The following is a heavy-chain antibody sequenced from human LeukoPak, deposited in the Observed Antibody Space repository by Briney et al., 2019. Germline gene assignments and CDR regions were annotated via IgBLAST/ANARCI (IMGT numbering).Heavy chain of an antibody. J-gene: IGHJ6*03. CDR1: GYPFNSAYY. CDR2: LYHPDST. CDR3: SRQSDSYYYYYLDL. V-gene: IGHV4-38-2*01. Sequence: PSETLSLTCAVSGYPFNSAYYWVWVRQPPGKGLEWIGSLYHPDSTYYNPSLESRVTISDATPSKRFSPEFSVFAAASMAFYDCSRQSDSYYYYYLDLWGTATTVTVSS.